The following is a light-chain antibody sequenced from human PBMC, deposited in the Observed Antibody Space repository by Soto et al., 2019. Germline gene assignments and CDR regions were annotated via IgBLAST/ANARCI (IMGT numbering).Light chain of an antibody. J-gene: IGKJ4*01. CDR3: QQSYSTLALT. V-gene: IGKV1-39*01. Sequence: DIQMTQSPSSLSASVGDRVTITCRASQSISSYLNWYQQKPGKAPKLLIYAASSLQSGVRSRFSGSGSGTDFTLTISSLQPEDFVTYYYQQSYSTLALTFGGGTKVEIK. CDR1: QSISSY. CDR2: AAS.